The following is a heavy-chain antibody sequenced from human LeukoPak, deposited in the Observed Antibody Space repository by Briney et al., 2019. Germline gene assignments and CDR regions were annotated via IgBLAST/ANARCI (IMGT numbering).Heavy chain of an antibody. Sequence: SETLSLTCNVSGASFNYYYWSWIRQPAGKGLEWIGRVYLGGSTNYNPSLKSRVMMSLDKANNQFSLRLSSVIAADTATYYCARDHCDDAACYPFDRWGQGTLVTVSS. D-gene: IGHD2-21*01. CDR2: VYLGGST. J-gene: IGHJ4*02. CDR3: ARDHCDDAACYPFDR. CDR1: GASFNYYY. V-gene: IGHV4-4*07.